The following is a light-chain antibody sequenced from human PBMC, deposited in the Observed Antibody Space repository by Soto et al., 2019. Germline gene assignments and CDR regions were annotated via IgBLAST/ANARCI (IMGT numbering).Light chain of an antibody. CDR2: KAS. CDR3: QQYNSASWT. V-gene: IGKV1-5*03. CDR1: QTISNW. Sequence: DIQMTQSPSTLSASVGDRATITCRTSQTISNWLAWFQQKPGKAPKLLIYKASTLQSGVPSRFSGSGSGTEFTLTISSLQPDDFAVYYCQQYNSASWTFGPGTKVDIK. J-gene: IGKJ1*01.